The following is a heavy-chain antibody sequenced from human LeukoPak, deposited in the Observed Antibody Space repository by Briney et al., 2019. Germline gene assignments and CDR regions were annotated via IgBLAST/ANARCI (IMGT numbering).Heavy chain of an antibody. J-gene: IGHJ4*02. CDR2: ISGSGDNT. D-gene: IGHD3-22*01. V-gene: IGHV3-23*01. Sequence: AGGSLRLSCAASGFTFSSYAMSWVRQAPGKGLEWVSGISGSGDNTYYADSVKGRFTISRDNSKDTLYVQVNSLGTEDTAAYYRAKGSYYDSSGSFYFDYWGQGTLVTVSS. CDR1: GFTFSSYA. CDR3: AKGSYYDSSGSFYFDY.